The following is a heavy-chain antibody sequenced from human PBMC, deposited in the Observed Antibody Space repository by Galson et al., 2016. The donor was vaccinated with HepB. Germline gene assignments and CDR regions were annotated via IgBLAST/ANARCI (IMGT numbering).Heavy chain of an antibody. V-gene: IGHV4-59*01. CDR3: ARVNRKWEPRYFFDY. D-gene: IGHD1-26*01. Sequence: SETLSLTCTVSGGSISTYYWNWIRQPPGKGLEWIGYVYYSGSTNYNPSLKSRVTISVDTSKNQFSLKLSSVTAADTAVYYGARVNRKWEPRYFFDYWGRGPLVTVSS. J-gene: IGHJ2*01. CDR1: GGSISTYY. CDR2: VYYSGST.